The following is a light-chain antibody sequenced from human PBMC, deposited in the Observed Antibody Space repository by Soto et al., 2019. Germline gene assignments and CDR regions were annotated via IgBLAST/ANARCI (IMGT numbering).Light chain of an antibody. Sequence: IVMPKSPSTMSASVGDRVTITCRASQSISSYLNWYRQKPGKAPKLLIYAASSLQSGVPSRFSGSGSGTDFTLTISSLQPEDFATYYCQQSYSTPHTFGQGTRLEI. V-gene: IGKV1-39*01. CDR1: QSISSY. J-gene: IGKJ5*01. CDR3: QQSYSTPHT. CDR2: AAS.